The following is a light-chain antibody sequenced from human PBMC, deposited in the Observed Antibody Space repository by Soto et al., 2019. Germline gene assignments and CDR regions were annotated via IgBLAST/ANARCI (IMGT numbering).Light chain of an antibody. CDR1: QSFRGL. V-gene: IGKV3-11*01. J-gene: IGKJ5*01. Sequence: LTPSSGTLSLSPGERATLSGRASQSFRGLLAWYQQKPGQAPRLLIYDAYNRATGIPPRFSGSGSGTDFTLTISSLEPEDSAVYYCQQRHMWPITFGQGTRLEI. CDR2: DAY. CDR3: QQRHMWPIT.